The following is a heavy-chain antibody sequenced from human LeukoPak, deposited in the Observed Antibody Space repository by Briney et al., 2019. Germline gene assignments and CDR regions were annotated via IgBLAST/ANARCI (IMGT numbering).Heavy chain of an antibody. CDR3: ARGRGGSTGGLWDY. V-gene: IGHV1-69*05. Sequence: ASVKVSCKASGGTFSSYAISWVRQAPGQGLEWMGGIIPIFGTANYAQKFQGRVTITTDEYTSTAYMELSSLRSEDTAVYYCARGRGGSTGGLWDYWGQGTLVTVSS. D-gene: IGHD3-10*01. CDR1: GGTFSSYA. CDR2: IIPIFGTA. J-gene: IGHJ4*02.